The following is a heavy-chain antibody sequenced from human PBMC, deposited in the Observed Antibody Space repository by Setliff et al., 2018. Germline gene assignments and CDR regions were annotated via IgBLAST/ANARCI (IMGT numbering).Heavy chain of an antibody. D-gene: IGHD3-22*01. J-gene: IGHJ4*02. CDR1: GFTLSHNW. CDR2: INNDGSVT. CDR3: AKGLKSSGPDWYFDY. V-gene: IGHV3-74*01. Sequence: LRLSCAASGFTLSHNWMNWVRQGPGKGLVWVSYINNDGSVTKYGDSVKGRFTISRGNAKNTLYLQMNSLRAEDTAVYYCAKGLKSSGPDWYFDYWGPGTLVTVSS.